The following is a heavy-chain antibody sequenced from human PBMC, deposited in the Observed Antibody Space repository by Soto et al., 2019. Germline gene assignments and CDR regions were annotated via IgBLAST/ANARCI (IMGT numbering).Heavy chain of an antibody. V-gene: IGHV3-66*01. CDR3: ARESSSGNSYFDY. CDR1: GFTVSSSN. J-gene: IGHJ4*02. Sequence: GSLRLSCAASGFTVSSSNMRWVRQAPGKGLEWVSLIYSGGSTYYADSVKGRFTISRDNSKNTLFLQMNSVRADDTAMYYCARESSSGNSYFDYWGRGTLVTVSS. CDR2: IYSGGST. D-gene: IGHD1-26*01.